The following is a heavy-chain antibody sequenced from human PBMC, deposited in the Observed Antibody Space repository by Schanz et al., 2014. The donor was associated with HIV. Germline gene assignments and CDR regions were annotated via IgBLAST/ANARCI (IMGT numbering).Heavy chain of an antibody. Sequence: QVQVVESGGGVVQPGRSLTLSCATTGFPLRDYGMHWVRQAAGKGLEWLAFISYNGNEKDYGDSVKGRFNISRDNSKNTMYLKMNSLRVDDTAVYYCAKDRNYYDNRYLGKGNYYYYYGMDVWGQGTTVTVSS. J-gene: IGHJ6*02. CDR2: ISYNGNEK. CDR1: GFPLRDYG. CDR3: AKDRNYYDNRYLGKGNYYYYYGMDV. V-gene: IGHV3-30*18. D-gene: IGHD3-22*01.